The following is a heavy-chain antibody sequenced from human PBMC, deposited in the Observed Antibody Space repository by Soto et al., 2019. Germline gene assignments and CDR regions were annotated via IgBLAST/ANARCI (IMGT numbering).Heavy chain of an antibody. Sequence: ASVKVSCKASGYTFTSYGMSWVRQAPGQGLEWMGWISAYNGNTNYAQKLQGRVTMTTDTSTSTAYMELRSLRSDDTAVYYCARDFSPDGSGIPDYWGQGTLVTVSS. D-gene: IGHD3-10*01. J-gene: IGHJ4*02. V-gene: IGHV1-18*01. CDR2: ISAYNGNT. CDR3: ARDFSPDGSGIPDY. CDR1: GYTFTSYG.